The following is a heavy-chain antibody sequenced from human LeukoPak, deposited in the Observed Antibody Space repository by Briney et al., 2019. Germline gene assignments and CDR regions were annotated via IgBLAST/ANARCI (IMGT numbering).Heavy chain of an antibody. CDR1: VYTFSNYF. J-gene: IGHJ5*02. CDR3: ARDSTLTTFRGCVDP. CDR2: INPSGGST. Sequence: AVTVSCKASVYTFSNYFVHWVRQAPGQGLEWMGVINPSGGSTNYAQRLQRRVTMTRHTSTSTVSMEMSSLRSEDTAVYYCARDSTLTTFRGCVDPWGQGTLVTVSS. V-gene: IGHV1-46*04. D-gene: IGHD3-16*01.